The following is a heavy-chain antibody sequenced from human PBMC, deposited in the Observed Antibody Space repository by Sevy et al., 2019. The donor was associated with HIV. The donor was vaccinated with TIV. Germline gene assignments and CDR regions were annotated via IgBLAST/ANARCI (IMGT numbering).Heavy chain of an antibody. D-gene: IGHD6-13*01. CDR1: GFTFSDHY. J-gene: IGHJ4*02. V-gene: IGHV3-72*01. CDR2: TRNKVDGYTT. CDR3: STHAGIAAAGRVFDY. Sequence: GGSLRLSCAASGFTFSDHYMEWVRQAPGKGLEWVGRTRNKVDGYTTEYAASVKGRFTISRDDSENSLYLQMNSLKTEDMAVYYCSTHAGIAAAGRVFDYWGQGALVTVSS.